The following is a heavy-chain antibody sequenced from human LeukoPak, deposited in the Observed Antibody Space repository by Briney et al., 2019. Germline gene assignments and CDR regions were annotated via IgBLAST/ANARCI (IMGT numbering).Heavy chain of an antibody. CDR2: IYYSGST. CDR3: ARHPLGYYYYMDV. D-gene: IGHD7-27*01. CDR1: GGSISSHY. V-gene: IGHV4-59*08. Sequence: SETLSLTCTVSGGSISSHYWSWIRQPPGKGLEWIGYIYYSGSTNYNPSLKSRVTISVDTSKNQFSLKLSSVTAADTAVYYCARHPLGYYYYMDVWGKGTTVTVSS. J-gene: IGHJ6*03.